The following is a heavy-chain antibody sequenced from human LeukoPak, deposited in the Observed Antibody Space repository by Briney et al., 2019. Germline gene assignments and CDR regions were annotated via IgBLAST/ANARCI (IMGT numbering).Heavy chain of an antibody. J-gene: IGHJ4*02. D-gene: IGHD5-12*01. CDR1: GYTFTGYY. V-gene: IGHV1-2*02. CDR3: ARSDGYSGYDYEDY. Sequence: ASVKVSCKASGYTFTGYYMHWVRQAPGQGLEWIGWINPNSGGTNYAQKFQGRVTMTRDTSISTAYMELSRLRSDDTAVYYCARSDGYSGYDYEDYWGQGTLVTVSS. CDR2: INPNSGGT.